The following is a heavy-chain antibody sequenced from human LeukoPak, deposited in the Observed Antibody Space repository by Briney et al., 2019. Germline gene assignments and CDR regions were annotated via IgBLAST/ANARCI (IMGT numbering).Heavy chain of an antibody. V-gene: IGHV4-39*07. CDR3: ARDLQFGGSPNGFDL. Sequence: SETLSLTCTVSGGSISSSSYYWGWIRQPPGKGLEWIGSIYYSGSTYYNPSLKSRVTISVDTSKNQFSLKLSSVTAADTAVYYCARDLQFGGSPNGFDLWGRGTLVTVSS. CDR1: GGSISSSSYY. J-gene: IGHJ2*01. D-gene: IGHD3-10*01. CDR2: IYYSGST.